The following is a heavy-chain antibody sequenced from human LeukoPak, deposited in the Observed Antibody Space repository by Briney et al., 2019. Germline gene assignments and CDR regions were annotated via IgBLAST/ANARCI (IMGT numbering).Heavy chain of an antibody. V-gene: IGHV1-8*03. D-gene: IGHD1-26*01. Sequence: ASVKVSCKASGYTFTSYDINWVRQATGQGLEWMGWMNPNSGNTGYAQKFQGRVTITRNTSMSTAYMELSSLRSKDTAVNYCARRGATGAFDIWGQGTMVTVSS. CDR1: GYTFTSYD. CDR2: MNPNSGNT. CDR3: ARRGATGAFDI. J-gene: IGHJ3*02.